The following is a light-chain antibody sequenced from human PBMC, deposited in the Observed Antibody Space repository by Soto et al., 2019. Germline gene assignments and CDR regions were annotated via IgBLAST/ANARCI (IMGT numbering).Light chain of an antibody. V-gene: IGKV2-24*01. J-gene: IGKJ4*01. CDR2: EIF. Sequence: DIVMIQTPLSSVVTLGQPASISCRSSESLVESTGKTYLSWLQQRPGQPPRLLIYEIFKRFSGVPDRFRGSGAGTDFTLKISRVEAEDVGVYYCMQDTQYPITFGGGTKVEIK. CDR1: ESLVESTGKTY. CDR3: MQDTQYPIT.